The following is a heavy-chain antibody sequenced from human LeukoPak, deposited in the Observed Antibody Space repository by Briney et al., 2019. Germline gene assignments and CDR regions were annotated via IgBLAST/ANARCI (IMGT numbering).Heavy chain of an antibody. CDR1: GFTFSSYW. CDR2: IKQDGSEK. V-gene: IGHV3-7*01. Sequence: GGSLRLSCAASGFTFSSYWMSWVRQAPGKGLEWVANIKQDGSEKYYVDSVKGRFTISRDNAKNSLYLQMNSLRAEDTAVYYCARQVSSGGGNYYYYYGMDVWGQGTTVTVSS. D-gene: IGHD6-25*01. CDR3: ARQVSSGGGNYYYYYGMDV. J-gene: IGHJ6*02.